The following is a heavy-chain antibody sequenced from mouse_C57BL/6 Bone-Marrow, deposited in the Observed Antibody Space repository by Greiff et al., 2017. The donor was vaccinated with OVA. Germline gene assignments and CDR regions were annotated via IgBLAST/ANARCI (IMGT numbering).Heavy chain of an antibody. CDR3: ARHEGVVTYFDY. D-gene: IGHD2-2*01. CDR1: GFTFSSYG. CDR2: ISSGGSYT. V-gene: IGHV5-6*01. J-gene: IGHJ2*01. Sequence: EVHLVESGGDLVKPGGSLKLSCAASGFTFSSYGMSWVRQTPDKRLEWVATISSGGSYTYYPDSVKGRFTISRDNAKNTLYLQMSSLKSEDTAMYYCARHEGVVTYFDYWGQGTTLTVSS.